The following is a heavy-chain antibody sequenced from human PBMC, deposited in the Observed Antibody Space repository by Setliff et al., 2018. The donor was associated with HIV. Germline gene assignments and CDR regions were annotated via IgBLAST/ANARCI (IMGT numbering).Heavy chain of an antibody. J-gene: IGHJ4*02. Sequence: GESLKISCQGSGYNFVDYSIAWVRQVPGKGLEWMGIIYPVDSETRYSPSFQGQVTISADKSINTAYLQWTTLKASDSAMYYCARPRGNDYAGSGFDNWGQGTLVAVSS. D-gene: IGHD2-2*01. V-gene: IGHV5-51*01. CDR2: IYPVDSET. CDR3: ARPRGNDYAGSGFDN. CDR1: GYNFVDYS.